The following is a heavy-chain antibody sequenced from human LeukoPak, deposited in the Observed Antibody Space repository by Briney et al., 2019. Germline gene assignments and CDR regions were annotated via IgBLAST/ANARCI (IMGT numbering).Heavy chain of an antibody. CDR3: AKIGVGDDSSGYYFHNWFDS. Sequence: ASVKVSCKASGYTFTSYGISWVRQAPGQGLEWMGWISGYNGNTYYAQKFQGRVTMTTDISTSTAYMELRSLRSDDTAVYYCAKIGVGDDSSGYYFHNWFDSWGQGTLVTVSS. V-gene: IGHV1-18*01. CDR1: GYTFTSYG. J-gene: IGHJ5*01. CDR2: ISGYNGNT. D-gene: IGHD3-22*01.